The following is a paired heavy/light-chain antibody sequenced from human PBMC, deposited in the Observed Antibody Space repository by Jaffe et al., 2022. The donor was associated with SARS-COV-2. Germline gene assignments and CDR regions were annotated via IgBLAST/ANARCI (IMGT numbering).Heavy chain of an antibody. Sequence: EVQLVESGGGLVQPGGSLKLSCEASGFTFSDSAIHWVRQASGKGLEWVGRIRSKANNYATAYAASVKGRFTLSRDDSKNTAYLQMNSLKTEDTAVYYCTRQDLLDNYYGMDVWGQGATVTVSS. D-gene: IGHD1-1*01. CDR2: IRSKANNYAT. CDR1: GFTFSDSA. J-gene: IGHJ6*02. CDR3: TRQDLLDNYYGMDV. V-gene: IGHV3-73*01.
Light chain of an antibody. CDR3: MQALQTLRT. Sequence: DIVMTQSPLSLPVTPGEPASISCRSSQSLLNSNGYNYLDWYLQKPGQSPQLLIYLGSNRASGVPDRFSGSGSGTDFTLKISKVEAEDVGVYYCMQALQTLRTFGQGTKVEVK. CDR1: QSLLNSNGYNY. V-gene: IGKV2-28*01. J-gene: IGKJ1*01. CDR2: LGS.